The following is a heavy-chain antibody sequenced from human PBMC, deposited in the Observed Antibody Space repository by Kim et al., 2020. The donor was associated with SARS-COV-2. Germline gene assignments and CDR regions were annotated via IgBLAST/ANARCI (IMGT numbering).Heavy chain of an antibody. J-gene: IGHJ4*02. D-gene: IGHD5-12*01. Sequence: GGSLRLSCAASGFTFSNVNMAWVRQAPGKGLEWVGHFKSKTEGGTTDYPAPVKGIFIISRDDSKNTLYLQMNSLKTEDTAVYYCTTAGSGYGVRWGQGTLVTVSS. V-gene: IGHV3-15*01. CDR1: GFTFSNVN. CDR2: FKSKTEGGTT. CDR3: TTAGSGYGVR.